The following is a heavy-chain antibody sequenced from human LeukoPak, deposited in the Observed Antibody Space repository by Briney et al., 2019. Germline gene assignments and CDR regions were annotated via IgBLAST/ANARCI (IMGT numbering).Heavy chain of an antibody. CDR2: ISSSSSTI. V-gene: IGHV3-48*02. CDR1: GFSFSTYG. CDR3: ARADGYNIEY. J-gene: IGHJ4*02. D-gene: IGHD5-24*01. Sequence: PGGSLRLSCAASGFSFSTYGMNWVRQAPGKGLEWVSYISSSSSTIYYADSVKGRFTISRDNAKNSLYLQMNGLRDEDKAVYYCARADGYNIEYWGQGTLVTVSS.